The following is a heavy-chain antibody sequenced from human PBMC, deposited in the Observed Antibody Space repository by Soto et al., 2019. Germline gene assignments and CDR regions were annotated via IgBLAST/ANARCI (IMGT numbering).Heavy chain of an antibody. CDR2: IYYSGST. V-gene: IGHV4-30-4*01. D-gene: IGHD2-15*01. CDR3: ARGVPDRYCSGGSCYAQWLPPDTTRRYYFDY. Sequence: QVQLQESGPGLVKPSQTLSLTCTVSGGSISSGDYYWSWIRQPPGKGLEWIGYIYYSGSTYYNPSLKSRGSQSVDTSKNQFYQELSSVTAADTDVYYCARGVPDRYCSGGSCYAQWLPPDTTRRYYFDYWGQGTLVTVSS. J-gene: IGHJ4*02. CDR1: GGSISSGDYY.